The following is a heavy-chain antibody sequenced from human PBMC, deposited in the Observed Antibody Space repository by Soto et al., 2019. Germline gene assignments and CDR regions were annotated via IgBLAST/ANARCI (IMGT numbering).Heavy chain of an antibody. CDR2: VHHSVGN. Sequence: QVQLQESGPGLVKPSETLSLTCTVSGASVANDNWWSWVRQSPGKGLEWIGEVHHSVGNNNSPSLTSRVTIAVDKSTNQFSLKLHAVTAADSAVYLCTRHFYDSMDVWGQGTTVTVS. J-gene: IGHJ6*02. V-gene: IGHV4-4*02. CDR3: TRHFYDSMDV. CDR1: GASVANDNW.